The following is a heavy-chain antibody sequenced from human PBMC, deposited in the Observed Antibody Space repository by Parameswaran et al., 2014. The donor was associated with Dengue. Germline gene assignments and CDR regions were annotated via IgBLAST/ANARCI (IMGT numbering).Heavy chain of an antibody. V-gene: IGHV4-31*02. D-gene: IGHD5-12*01. CDR2: IYYSGST. CDR3: ARDRAPGGYDYVPYYYGMDV. J-gene: IGHJ6*02. Sequence: PGKGLEWIGYIYYSGSTYYNPSLKSRVTISVDTSKNQFSLKLSSVTAADTAVYYCARDRAPGGYDYVPYYYGMDVWGQGTTVTVSS.